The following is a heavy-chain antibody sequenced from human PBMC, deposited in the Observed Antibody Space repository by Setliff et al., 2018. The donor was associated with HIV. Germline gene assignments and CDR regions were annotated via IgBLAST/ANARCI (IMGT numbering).Heavy chain of an antibody. D-gene: IGHD6-13*01. J-gene: IGHJ6*03. CDR2: IIPIFGTT. V-gene: IGHV1-69*13. CDR1: GDTFSSYA. Sequence: SVKVSCKASGDTFSSYAISWVRRAPGQGPEWMGAIIPIFGTTKYAQRFQGRVTITADASTSTAYMELSSLRSEDTAVYYCATNREQLTMTYYYYYMDVWGKGTTVTV. CDR3: ATNREQLTMTYYYYYMDV.